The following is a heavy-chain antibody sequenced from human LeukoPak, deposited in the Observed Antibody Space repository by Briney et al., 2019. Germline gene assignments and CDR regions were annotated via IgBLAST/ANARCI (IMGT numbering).Heavy chain of an antibody. V-gene: IGHV1-18*01. CDR3: ARGWTAMATEGDFDY. Sequence: ASVKVSCKASGYTFTSYGISWVRQAPGQGLEWMGWISAYNGNTNYAQKLQGRVTMTRNTSISTAYMELSSLRSEDTAVYYCARGWTAMATEGDFDYWGQGTLVTVSS. D-gene: IGHD5-18*01. CDR1: GYTFTSYG. J-gene: IGHJ4*02. CDR2: ISAYNGNT.